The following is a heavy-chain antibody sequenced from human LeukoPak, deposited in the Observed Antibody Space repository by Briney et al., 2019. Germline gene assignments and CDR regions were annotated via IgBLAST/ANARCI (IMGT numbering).Heavy chain of an antibody. D-gene: IGHD2-15*01. Sequence: ASETLSLTCSVSGGSISNYYWSWTRQPPGKGLEWIGYIYYSGSTDYKPSLNSRASMSVDTSKNQYSLRLSSLTAADTAVYYCARHTPVALRSGHYYNMDVWGQGTSVTVSS. V-gene: IGHV4-59*08. CDR3: ARHTPVALRSGHYYNMDV. J-gene: IGHJ6*02. CDR1: GGSISNYY. CDR2: IYYSGST.